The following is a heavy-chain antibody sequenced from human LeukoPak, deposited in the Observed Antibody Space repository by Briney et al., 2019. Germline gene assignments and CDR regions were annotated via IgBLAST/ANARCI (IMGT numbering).Heavy chain of an antibody. CDR1: GFTFSSYG. D-gene: IGHD6-13*01. J-gene: IGHJ4*02. V-gene: IGHV3-30*02. CDR3: AKDRPSYSSSGRLFDY. Sequence: GGSLRLSCAASGFTFSSYGMHWVRQAPGKGLEWVAFIRYDGSNKYYADSVKGRFTISTDNSKNTLYLQMNSLRAEDTAVYYCAKDRPSYSSSGRLFDYWGQGTLVTVSS. CDR2: IRYDGSNK.